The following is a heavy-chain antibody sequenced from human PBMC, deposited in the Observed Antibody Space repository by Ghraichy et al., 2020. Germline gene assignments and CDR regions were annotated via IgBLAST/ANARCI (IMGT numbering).Heavy chain of an antibody. CDR1: GFTFSSYS. V-gene: IGHV3-48*02. CDR3: ARMFRTSGYDSAVDY. J-gene: IGHJ4*02. CDR2: ISSSSSTI. Sequence: LTCAASGFTFSSYSMNWVRQAPGKGLEWVSYISSSSSTIYYADSVKGRFTISRDNAKNSLYLQMNSLRDEDTAVYYCARMFRTSGYDSAVDYWGQGTLVTVSS. D-gene: IGHD5-12*01.